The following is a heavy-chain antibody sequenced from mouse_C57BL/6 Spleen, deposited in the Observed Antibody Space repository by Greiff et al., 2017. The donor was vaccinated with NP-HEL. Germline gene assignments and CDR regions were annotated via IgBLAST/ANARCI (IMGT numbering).Heavy chain of an antibody. CDR2: INPNNGGT. D-gene: IGHD1-1*01. CDR1: GYTFTDYN. V-gene: IGHV1-18*01. CDR3: ARGGNYGSSYAMDY. Sequence: EVQLQQSGSELVKPGASVKIPCKASGYTFTDYNMDWVKQSHGKSLEWIGDINPNNGGTIYNQKFKGKATLTVDKSSSTAYMELRSLTSEDTAVYYCARGGNYGSSYAMDYWGQGTSVTVSS. J-gene: IGHJ4*01.